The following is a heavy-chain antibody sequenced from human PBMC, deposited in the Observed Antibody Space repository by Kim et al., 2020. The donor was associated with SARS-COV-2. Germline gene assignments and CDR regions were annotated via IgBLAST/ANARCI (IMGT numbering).Heavy chain of an antibody. J-gene: IGHJ6*03. CDR1: GFTVSSYW. CDR3: ARDQSRITIFGVVINYYYRDV. D-gene: IGHD3-3*01. V-gene: IGHV3-7*01. Sequence: GGSLRLSCAASGFTVSSYWMSWVRQAPGKGLEWVANIKQEGSEKYYVDSVKGRFTISRDNAKNSRYLQMNSLRAEDTAVYYCARDQSRITIFGVVINYYYRDVWGEGTTVTVSS. CDR2: IKQEGSEK.